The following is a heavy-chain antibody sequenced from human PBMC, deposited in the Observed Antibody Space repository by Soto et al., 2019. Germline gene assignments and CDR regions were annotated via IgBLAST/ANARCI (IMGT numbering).Heavy chain of an antibody. CDR3: ISGYDYPFDY. V-gene: IGHV3-7*01. Sequence: GGSLRLSCAASGFTFSSYWMSWVRQAPGKGLEWVANIKQDGSEKYYVDSVKGRLTISRDNAKNSLYLQMNSLRAEDTAVYYCISGYDYPFDYWGQGTLVTVSS. CDR2: IKQDGSEK. J-gene: IGHJ4*02. CDR1: GFTFSSYW. D-gene: IGHD5-12*01.